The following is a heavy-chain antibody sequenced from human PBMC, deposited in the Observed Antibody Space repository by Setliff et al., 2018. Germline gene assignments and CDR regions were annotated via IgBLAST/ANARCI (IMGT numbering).Heavy chain of an antibody. CDR1: GYTFTSYA. V-gene: IGHV7-4-1*02. CDR3: ARDATRIQLWLRPYYYYMDV. J-gene: IGHJ6*03. CDR2: INTNTGNP. D-gene: IGHD5-18*01. Sequence: RASVKVSCKASGYTFTSYATNWVRQAPGQGLEWMGWINTNTGNPTYAQGFTGRFVFSLDTSVSTAYLQISSLKAEDTAVYYCARDATRIQLWLRPYYYYMDVWGRGTTVTSP.